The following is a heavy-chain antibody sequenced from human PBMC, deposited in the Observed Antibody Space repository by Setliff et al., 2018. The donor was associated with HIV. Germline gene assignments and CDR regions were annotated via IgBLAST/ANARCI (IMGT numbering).Heavy chain of an antibody. V-gene: IGHV4-34*01. D-gene: IGHD3-10*01. CDR2: INHSGST. J-gene: IGHJ5*02. CDR1: GGSFSGYY. CDR3: ARNDYGSGTYNWFDP. Sequence: SETLSLTCAVYGGSFSGYYWSWIRQPPGKGLEWIGEINHSGSTNYDPSLKSRVTISVDTSKNQFSLKLSSVTAADTAVYYCARNDYGSGTYNWFDPWGQGTLVTVSS.